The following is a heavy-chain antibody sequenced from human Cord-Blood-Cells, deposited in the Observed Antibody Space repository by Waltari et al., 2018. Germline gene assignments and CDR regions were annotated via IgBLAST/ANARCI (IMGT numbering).Heavy chain of an antibody. CDR3: AMRRGDSSSSYFDY. CDR1: GFTFSSYS. CDR2: MSISSRYI. J-gene: IGHJ4*01. Sequence: EVQLVESGGGLVKPGGSLRLSCAASGFTFSSYSMNWVRQAPGKGLEWFSSMSISSRYIYYADSVKGRFNISRDNAKNSLDLQMNSLRAEDTAGYYCAMRRGDSSSSYFDYWGHGTLVTVSS. D-gene: IGHD6-6*01. V-gene: IGHV3-21*01.